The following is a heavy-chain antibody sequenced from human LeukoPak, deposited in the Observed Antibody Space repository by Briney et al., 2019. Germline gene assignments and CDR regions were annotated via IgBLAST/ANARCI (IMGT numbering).Heavy chain of an antibody. V-gene: IGHV3-30*18. J-gene: IGHJ3*02. D-gene: IGHD2-15*01. CDR1: GFTFSSYG. CDR2: ISYDGSNK. Sequence: GGSLRLSCAASGFTFSSYGMHWVRQAPGKGLEWVAVISYDGSNKYYADSVKGRFTISRDNSKNTLYLQMNSLRAEDTAMYYCAKGVLSYCSGGSCLADAFDIWGQGTMVTVSS. CDR3: AKGVLSYCSGGSCLADAFDI.